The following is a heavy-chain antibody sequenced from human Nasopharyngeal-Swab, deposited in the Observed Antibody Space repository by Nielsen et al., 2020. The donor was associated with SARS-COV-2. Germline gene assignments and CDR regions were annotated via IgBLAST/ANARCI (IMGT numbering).Heavy chain of an antibody. CDR1: GFTFNNYN. J-gene: IGHJ4*02. Sequence: GGSLRLSCAASGFTFNNYNFNWVRQAPGKGLEWVSSISSSSSYIYYADSVKGRFTISRDNAKNSLYLQMNSLRAEDTAVYYCARLHYYYDSSGFGYWGQGTLVTVSS. CDR3: ARLHYYYDSSGFGY. V-gene: IGHV3-21*01. D-gene: IGHD3-22*01. CDR2: ISSSSSYI.